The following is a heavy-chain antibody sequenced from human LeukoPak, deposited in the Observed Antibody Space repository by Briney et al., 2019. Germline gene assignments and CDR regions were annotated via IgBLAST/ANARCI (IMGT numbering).Heavy chain of an antibody. D-gene: IGHD3-10*01. J-gene: IGHJ3*02. V-gene: IGHV1-2*02. CDR1: GYTFTGSY. CDR2: INPNSGGT. CDR3: ARAMVRGVIITVNDAFDI. Sequence: ASVKVSCKASGYTFTGSYMHCVRQAPGPGLEWMGWINPNSGGTNYAQKFQGRVTMTRDTSISTAYMELSRLRSDDTAVYYCARAMVRGVIITVNDAFDIWGQGTMVTVSS.